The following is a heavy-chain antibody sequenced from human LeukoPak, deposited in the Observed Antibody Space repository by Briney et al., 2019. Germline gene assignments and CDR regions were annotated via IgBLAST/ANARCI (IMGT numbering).Heavy chain of an antibody. CDR3: ARGIADPYSFDS. CDR1: GGSINFYY. D-gene: IGHD6-13*01. CDR2: IYSTGST. J-gene: IGHJ4*02. V-gene: IGHV4-4*07. Sequence: SETLSLTCTVSGGSINFYYWSWIRQPPGKGLEWIGRIYSTGSTNYSPSLKSRVTMSVDKSKNQFSLNLSSVTAADTAVYYCARGIADPYSFDSWGQGTLVTVSS.